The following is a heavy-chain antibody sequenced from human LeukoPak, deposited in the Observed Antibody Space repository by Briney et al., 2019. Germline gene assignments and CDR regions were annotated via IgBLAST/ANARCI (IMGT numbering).Heavy chain of an antibody. D-gene: IGHD1-7*01. CDR2: ISSSGSTI. CDR1: SFINRSYE. CDR3: ARVELAPYYYYMDV. J-gene: IGHJ6*03. V-gene: IGHV3-48*03. Sequence: GVSLTLTCAASSFINRSYEMNWLRQAPGQGREWVSNISSSGSTIWYADSVKGRFTISRDNAKNSLYLQMNSLRAEDTAVYYCARVELAPYYYYMDVWGKGTTVTVSS.